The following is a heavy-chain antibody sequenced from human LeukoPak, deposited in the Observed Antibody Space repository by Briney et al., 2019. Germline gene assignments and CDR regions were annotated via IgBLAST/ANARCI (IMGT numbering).Heavy chain of an antibody. CDR2: IKFDGSLA. Sequence: GGSLRLSCTASGFTFSTYWIHWVRQAPGKGLVWVSQIKFDGSLASYADSVKGRFTISRDNAKNTLYLQMKSLGTEETAVYYCVTGHYDSRMYFDLWGRGTLVTVSS. D-gene: IGHD3-16*01. CDR3: VTGHYDSRMYFDL. J-gene: IGHJ2*01. V-gene: IGHV3-74*01. CDR1: GFTFSTYW.